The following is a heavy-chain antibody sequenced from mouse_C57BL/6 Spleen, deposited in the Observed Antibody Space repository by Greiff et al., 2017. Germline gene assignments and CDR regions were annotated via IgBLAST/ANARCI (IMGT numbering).Heavy chain of an antibody. CDR2: ISSGSSTI. J-gene: IGHJ3*01. V-gene: IGHV5-17*01. CDR1: GFTFSDYG. D-gene: IGHD3-1*01. Sequence: EVHLVESGGGLVKPGGSLKLSCAASGFTFSDYGMHWVRQAPEKGLEWVAYISSGSSTIYYADTVKGRFTISRDNAKNTPFLQMTSLRSEDTAMYYCAREGRRAWFAYWGQGTLVTVSA. CDR3: AREGRRAWFAY.